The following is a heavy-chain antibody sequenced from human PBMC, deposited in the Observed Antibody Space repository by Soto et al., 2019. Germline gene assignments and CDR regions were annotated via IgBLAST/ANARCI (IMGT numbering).Heavy chain of an antibody. CDR3: AASYGSGYRAFDY. Sequence: ASVKVSCKASGGTFSSYTISWVRQAPGQGLEWMGRIIPILGIANYAQKFQGRVSMTADKSTSTAYMELRSLRSDDTAMYFCAASYGSGYRAFDYWGQGALVTVSS. J-gene: IGHJ4*02. D-gene: IGHD3-10*01. CDR2: IIPILGIA. V-gene: IGHV1-69*02. CDR1: GGTFSSYT.